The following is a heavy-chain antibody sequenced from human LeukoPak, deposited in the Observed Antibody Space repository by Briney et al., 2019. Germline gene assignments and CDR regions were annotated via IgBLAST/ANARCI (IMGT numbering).Heavy chain of an antibody. CDR2: IYYSGST. Sequence: SETLSLTCTVSGGSISSYYWSWIWQPPGKGLEWIGYIYYSGSTNYNPSLKSRVTISVDTSKNQFSLKLSSVTAADTAVYYCARHGEFGTFGPQWLAPLDYWGQGTLVTVSS. V-gene: IGHV4-59*08. J-gene: IGHJ4*02. D-gene: IGHD6-19*01. CDR1: GGSISSYY. CDR3: ARHGEFGTFGPQWLAPLDY.